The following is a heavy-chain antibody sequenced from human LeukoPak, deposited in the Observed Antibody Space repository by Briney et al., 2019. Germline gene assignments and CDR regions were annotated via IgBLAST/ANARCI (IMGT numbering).Heavy chain of an antibody. D-gene: IGHD2-2*01. CDR1: GYTFTSYG. CDR3: ARDMCSSTSCLFDY. J-gene: IGHJ4*02. Sequence: ASVKVSCKASGYTFTSYGISWVRQAPGQGLEWMGWISAYNGNTNYAQKLQGRVTMTTDTTTSTAYMERRSLRSDDTTVYYGARDMCSSTSCLFDYWGQGTLVTVSS. CDR2: ISAYNGNT. V-gene: IGHV1-18*04.